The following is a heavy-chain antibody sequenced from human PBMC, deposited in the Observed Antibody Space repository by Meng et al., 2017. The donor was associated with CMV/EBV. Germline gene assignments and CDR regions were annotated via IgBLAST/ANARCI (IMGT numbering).Heavy chain of an antibody. CDR1: GFTFSSYW. J-gene: IGHJ4*02. D-gene: IGHD4-17*01. CDR3: ARDGTTVTFDY. Sequence: GGSLRLSCAASGFTFSSYWMSWVRQAPGKGLEWVANIKQDGSEKYYVDSVKGRFTISRDNAKNTLYLQMNSLRAEDTAVYYCARDGTTVTFDYWGQGTLVTVSS. V-gene: IGHV3-7*01. CDR2: IKQDGSEK.